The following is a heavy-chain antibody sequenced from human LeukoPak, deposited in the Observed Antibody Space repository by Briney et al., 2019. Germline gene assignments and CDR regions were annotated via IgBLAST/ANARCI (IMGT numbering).Heavy chain of an antibody. CDR3: AGTGLFFDH. CDR1: GASFSGYY. J-gene: IGHJ4*02. D-gene: IGHD7-27*01. CDR2: MYYSGGT. Sequence: PSETLSLSCRVSGASFSGYYLSWIRQPPGKGLEWIGLMYYSGGTIYSPSIKSRVSISLDTSKKHFSLKLNSVAAADSAVYYYAGTGLFFDHWSQGTLVTVSS. V-gene: IGHV4-59*01.